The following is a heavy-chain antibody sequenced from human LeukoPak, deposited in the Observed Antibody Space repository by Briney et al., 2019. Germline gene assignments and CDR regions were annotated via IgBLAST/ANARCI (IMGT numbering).Heavy chain of an antibody. D-gene: IGHD3-3*01. CDR3: AMLGVPGTDDFWSGYYNR. V-gene: IGHV1-2*02. CDR2: INPNSGGT. J-gene: IGHJ4*02. CDR1: GYTFTGYY. Sequence: EASVKVSCKASGYTFTGYYMHWVRQAPGQGLEWMGWINPNSGGTNYAQKFQGRVTMTRDTSISTAYMELSRLRSDDTAVYYCAMLGVPGTDDFWSGYYNRWGQGTLVTVSS.